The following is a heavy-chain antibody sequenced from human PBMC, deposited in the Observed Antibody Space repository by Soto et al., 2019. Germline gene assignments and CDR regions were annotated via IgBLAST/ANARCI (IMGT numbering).Heavy chain of an antibody. Sequence: ASVKVSCKASGYTFTSYYMHWVRQAPGQGLEWMGIINPSGGSTSYAQKFQGRVTMTRDTSTSTVYMELSSLRSEDTAVYYCARAGVTTEEPYYGMDVWGQGTTVTVSS. D-gene: IGHD4-4*01. J-gene: IGHJ6*02. CDR3: ARAGVTTEEPYYGMDV. CDR1: GYTFTSYY. V-gene: IGHV1-46*01. CDR2: INPSGGST.